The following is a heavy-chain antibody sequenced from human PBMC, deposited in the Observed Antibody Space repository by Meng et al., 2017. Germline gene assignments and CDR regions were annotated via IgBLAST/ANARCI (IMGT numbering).Heavy chain of an antibody. D-gene: IGHD6-13*01. CDR2: IYHSGST. CDR3: ARRGIAAAGNNWFDP. Sequence: VQLQESGPGLVQPSGTLSLTCAVSGGSISSSNWWSWVRQPLGKGLEWIGEIYHSGSTNYNPSLKSRVTISVDKSKNQFSLKLSSVTAADTAVYYCARRGIAAAGNNWFDPWGQGTLVTVS. J-gene: IGHJ5*02. CDR1: GGSISSSNW. V-gene: IGHV4-4*02.